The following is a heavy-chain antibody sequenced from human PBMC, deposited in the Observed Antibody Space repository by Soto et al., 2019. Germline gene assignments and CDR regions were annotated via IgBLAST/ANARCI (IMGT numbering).Heavy chain of an antibody. Sequence: ASVKVSCKASGYTFTSYGISWVRQAPGQGLEWMGWISAYNGNTNYAQKLQGRVTMTTDTSTSTAYMELRSLRSDDTAVYYCARDRGGYCSGGSCYHGGDYWGQGTLVTVSS. D-gene: IGHD2-15*01. CDR1: GYTFTSYG. J-gene: IGHJ4*02. CDR2: ISAYNGNT. CDR3: ARDRGGYCSGGSCYHGGDY. V-gene: IGHV1-18*04.